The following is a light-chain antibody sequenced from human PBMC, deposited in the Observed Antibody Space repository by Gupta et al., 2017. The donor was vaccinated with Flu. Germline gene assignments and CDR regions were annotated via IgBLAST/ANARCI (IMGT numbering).Light chain of an antibody. CDR2: CAS. CDR1: QNIFYSSTNNNT. Sequence: PAQRATITCMSSQNIFYSSTNNNTLPWYRQKPGQPPELLISCASTRQSGVPARFSGGGSGTDFTLTISSLQAEDFAAYYCQQYDSSPPTFGQGTRVEIK. CDR3: QQYDSSPPT. V-gene: IGKV4-1*01. J-gene: IGKJ1*01.